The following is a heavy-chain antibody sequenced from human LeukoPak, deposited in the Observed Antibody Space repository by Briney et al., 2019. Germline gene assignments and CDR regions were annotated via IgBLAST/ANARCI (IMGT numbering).Heavy chain of an antibody. V-gene: IGHV4-4*02. Sequence: SGTLSLTCAVSGGSISSRNWWSWVRQPPGKGLEWIGEIYHSGSTNYNPSLKTRVTISVDTSKNQFSLKLSSVTAADTAVYYCAREIGVDIVATIDYWGQGTLVTVSS. CDR1: GGSISSRNW. CDR2: IYHSGST. D-gene: IGHD5-12*01. CDR3: AREIGVDIVATIDY. J-gene: IGHJ4*02.